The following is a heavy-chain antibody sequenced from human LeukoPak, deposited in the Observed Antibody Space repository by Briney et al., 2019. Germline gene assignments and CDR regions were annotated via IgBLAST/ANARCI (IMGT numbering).Heavy chain of an antibody. J-gene: IGHJ5*02. CDR1: GYSISSGY. D-gene: IGHD2-21*02. V-gene: IGHV4-38-2*02. Sequence: SETLSLTCGVSGYSISSGYWAWIRQPPGKGLEWIASIYHSGTTYSNPSLQSRVTLSVDTFRNQFSLKLSAVTAADTAVYYCARDPAMTFNWFDPWGQGTLVIVSS. CDR3: ARDPAMTFNWFDP. CDR2: IYHSGTT.